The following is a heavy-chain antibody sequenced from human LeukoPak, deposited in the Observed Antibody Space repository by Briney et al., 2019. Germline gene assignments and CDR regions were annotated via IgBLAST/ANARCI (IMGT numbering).Heavy chain of an antibody. D-gene: IGHD3-3*01. Sequence: PGRSLRLSCAASGFTFSSYAMHWVRQAPGKGLEWVAVISYDGSNKYYADSVKGRFTISRDNSKNTLYLQTNSLRAEDTAVYYCARRSASEGDFWSGYYEAADAFDIWGQGTMVTVSS. CDR1: GFTFSSYA. CDR2: ISYDGSNK. V-gene: IGHV3-30-3*01. CDR3: ARRSASEGDFWSGYYEAADAFDI. J-gene: IGHJ3*02.